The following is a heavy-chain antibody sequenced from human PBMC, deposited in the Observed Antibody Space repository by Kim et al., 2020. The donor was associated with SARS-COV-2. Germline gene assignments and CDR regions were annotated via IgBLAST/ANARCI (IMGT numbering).Heavy chain of an antibody. V-gene: IGHV1-69*13. CDR3: ARTTYYYGSGSYYPFDY. CDR2: IIPIFGTA. Sequence: SVKVSCKASGGTFSSYAISWVRQAPGQGLEWMGGIIPIFGTANYAQKFQGRVTITADESTSTAYMELSSLRSEDTAVYYCARTTYYYGSGSYYPFDYWGQGTLVTVSS. J-gene: IGHJ4*02. D-gene: IGHD3-10*01. CDR1: GGTFSSYA.